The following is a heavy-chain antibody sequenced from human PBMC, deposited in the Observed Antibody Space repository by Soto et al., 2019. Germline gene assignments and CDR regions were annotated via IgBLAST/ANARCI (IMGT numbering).Heavy chain of an antibody. CDR1: GYTFTSYY. J-gene: IGHJ6*02. V-gene: IGHV1-46*01. CDR2: INPSGGST. Sequence: ASVKVSCKASGYTFTSYYMHWVRQAPGQGLEWMGIINPSGGSTSYAQKFQGRFTISRDNAKNSLYLQMNSLRAEDTAVYYCARASLGRYYVFWIGYYTDLSGYYYYGMDVWGQGTTVTVSS. CDR3: ARASLGRYYVFWIGYYTDLSGYYYYGMDV. D-gene: IGHD3-3*01.